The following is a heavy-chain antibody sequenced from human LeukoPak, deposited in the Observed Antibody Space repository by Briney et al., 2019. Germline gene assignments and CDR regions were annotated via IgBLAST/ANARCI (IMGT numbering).Heavy chain of an antibody. CDR2: ISYDGSNK. Sequence: GGSLRLSCAASGFTFSSYAMHWVRQAPGEGLEWVAVISYDGSNKYYADSVKGRFTISRDNSKNTLYLQMNSLRAEDTAVYYCARGPGYYDSSGQNDYWGQGTLVTVSS. J-gene: IGHJ4*02. D-gene: IGHD3-22*01. CDR3: ARGPGYYDSSGQNDY. CDR1: GFTFSSYA. V-gene: IGHV3-30-3*01.